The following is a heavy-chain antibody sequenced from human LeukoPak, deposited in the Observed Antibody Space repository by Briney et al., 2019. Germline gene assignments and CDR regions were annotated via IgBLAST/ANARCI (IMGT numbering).Heavy chain of an antibody. CDR1: GGSISSYY. Sequence: KSSETLSLTCTVSGGSISSYYWSWIRQPPGKGLEWIGYIYYSGTTNYNPSLKSRVTISVDTSKNQFSLKLSSVTGADTAVYYCAGGVYIAAAQYAYWGQGTLVTVSS. CDR2: IYYSGTT. CDR3: AGGVYIAAAQYAY. V-gene: IGHV4-59*01. J-gene: IGHJ4*02. D-gene: IGHD6-13*01.